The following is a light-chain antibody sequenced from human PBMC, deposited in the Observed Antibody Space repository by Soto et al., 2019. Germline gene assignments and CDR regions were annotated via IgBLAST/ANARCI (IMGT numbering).Light chain of an antibody. J-gene: IGKJ1*01. CDR2: GAS. V-gene: IGKV3-20*01. Sequence: EIVLTQPPGTLSLSPGERATLSCRASQSVSSSYLAWYQQKPGQAPRPLIYGASSRAIGIPDRFSGSGSETDFTLTISSLEPEDFAVYYCQQYGGSPWTFGQGTKVEIK. CDR3: QQYGGSPWT. CDR1: QSVSSSY.